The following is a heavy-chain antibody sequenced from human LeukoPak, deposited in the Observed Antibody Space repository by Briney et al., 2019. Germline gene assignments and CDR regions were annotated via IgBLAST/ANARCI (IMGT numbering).Heavy chain of an antibody. CDR2: INPNSGGT. V-gene: IGHV1-2*06. Sequence: AASVKVSCKASGYTFTSYGISWVRQAPGQGLEWMGRINPNSGGTNYAQKFQGRVTMTRDTSISTAYMELSRLRSDDTAVYYCARESGSYDAFDIWGQGTMVTVSS. D-gene: IGHD1-26*01. CDR1: GYTFTSYG. CDR3: ARESGSYDAFDI. J-gene: IGHJ3*02.